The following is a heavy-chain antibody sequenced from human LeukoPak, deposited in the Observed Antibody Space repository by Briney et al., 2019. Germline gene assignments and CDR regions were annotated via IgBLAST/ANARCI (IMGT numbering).Heavy chain of an antibody. V-gene: IGHV3-48*03. CDR2: ISSSGSTI. J-gene: IGHJ3*02. Sequence: GGSLRLSCAASGFTFSSYEMNWVRQAPGKGLEWVSYISSSGSTIYYADSVKGRFTISRDNAENSLYLQMNSLRAEDTAVYYCAVSTKSSGWYGAFDIWGQGTMVTVSS. CDR3: AVSTKSSGWYGAFDI. CDR1: GFTFSSYE. D-gene: IGHD6-19*01.